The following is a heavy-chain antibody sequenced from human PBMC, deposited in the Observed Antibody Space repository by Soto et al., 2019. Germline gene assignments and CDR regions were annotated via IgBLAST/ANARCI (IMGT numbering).Heavy chain of an antibody. CDR2: ISHDGRGI. V-gene: IGHV3-30*04. D-gene: IGHD3-16*01. CDR1: GFRFRNYA. Sequence: QMQLMESGGGVVQPGRSLRLSCAASGFRFRNYAMHWVRQAPGKGLEWVATISHDGRGIYYADAMRGRFTISRDNSTSMIYLQVTSLRLEDTAVYYCARDVSMGGSDPWGQGTLVTFAS. CDR3: ARDVSMGGSDP. J-gene: IGHJ5*02.